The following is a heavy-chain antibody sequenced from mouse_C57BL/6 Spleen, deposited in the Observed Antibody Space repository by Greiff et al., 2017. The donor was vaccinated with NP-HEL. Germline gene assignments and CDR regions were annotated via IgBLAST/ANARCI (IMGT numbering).Heavy chain of an antibody. V-gene: IGHV1-50*01. Sequence: QVQLQQPGAELVKPGASVKLSCKASGYTFTSYWMQWVKQRPGQGLEWIGEIDPSDSYTNYNQKFTGKATLTVDTSSSTAYMQLSSLTSEDSAVYYCASHYYGSSHYFDYWGQGTTLTVSS. D-gene: IGHD1-1*01. CDR1: GYTFTSYW. CDR3: ASHYYGSSHYFDY. J-gene: IGHJ2*01. CDR2: IDPSDSYT.